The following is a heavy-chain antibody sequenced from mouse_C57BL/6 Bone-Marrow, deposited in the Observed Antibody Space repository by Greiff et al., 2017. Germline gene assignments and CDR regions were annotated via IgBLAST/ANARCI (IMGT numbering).Heavy chain of an antibody. V-gene: IGHV5-17*01. CDR1: GFTFRDYG. J-gene: IGHJ2*01. Sequence: EVKVEESGGGLVKPGGSLKLSCAASGFTFRDYGMPCVRQAPEQGLDWVAYISSGNRTIYYADTVKGPFTLSRDNGKTTLFLQMTSVRSEDTAMYYCARGEDSGYWGQWTTLTVSS. CDR2: ISSGNRTI. CDR3: ARGEDSGY. D-gene: IGHD3-3*01.